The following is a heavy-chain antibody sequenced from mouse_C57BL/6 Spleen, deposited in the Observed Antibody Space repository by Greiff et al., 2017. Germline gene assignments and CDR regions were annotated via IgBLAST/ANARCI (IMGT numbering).Heavy chain of an antibody. D-gene: IGHD1-1*01. Sequence: VQLQQPGAELVKPGASVKVSCKASGYTFTSYWMHWVKQRPGQGLEWIGRIHPSDSDTNYNQKFKGKATLTVDKSSSTAYMQLSSLTSEDSAVYDCAIEGYCSSSGWFAYWGQGTLVTVSA. CDR3: AIEGYCSSSGWFAY. CDR2: IHPSDSDT. V-gene: IGHV1-74*01. J-gene: IGHJ3*01. CDR1: GYTFTSYW.